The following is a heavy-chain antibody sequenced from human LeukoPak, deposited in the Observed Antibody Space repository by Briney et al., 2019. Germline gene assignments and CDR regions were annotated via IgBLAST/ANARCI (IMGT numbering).Heavy chain of an antibody. CDR1: GFTFSSYA. J-gene: IGHJ5*02. CDR2: ISGSGGST. D-gene: IGHD6-19*01. Sequence: GGSLRLSCAASGFTFSSYAMSWVRQAPGKGLEWVSAISGSGGSTYYADSVKGRFTISRDNSKNTLYLQMNSLRAEDTAVYYCAKAIDEQCLNNWFDPWGQGTLVTVSS. V-gene: IGHV3-23*01. CDR3: AKAIDEQCLNNWFDP.